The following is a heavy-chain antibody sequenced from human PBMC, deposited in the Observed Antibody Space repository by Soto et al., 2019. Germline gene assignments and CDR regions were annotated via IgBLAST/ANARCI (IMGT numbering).Heavy chain of an antibody. CDR1: GYSFTSYW. CDR3: ARHIVATTYYGMDV. CDR2: IDPSDSYT. Sequence: GESLKISCKGSGYSFTSYWMSWVRQMPGKGLEWMGRIDPSDSYTNYSPSFQGHVTISADKSISTAYLQWSSLKASDTAMYYCARHIVATTYYGMDVWGQGTTVTVYS. V-gene: IGHV5-10-1*01. J-gene: IGHJ6*02. D-gene: IGHD5-12*01.